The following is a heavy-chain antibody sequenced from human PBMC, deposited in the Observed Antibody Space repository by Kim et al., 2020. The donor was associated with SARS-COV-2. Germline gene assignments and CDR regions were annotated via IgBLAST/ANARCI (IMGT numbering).Heavy chain of an antibody. CDR3: AIRCFGELDY. D-gene: IGHD3-10*01. Sequence: ASVKVSCKGSGYIFTNYALNWVRQAPGQGLEWMGWINTNTGNPTYAQGFTGRFVFSLDTSVNTAYLHISSLRAEDTAIYYCAIRCFGELDYWGQGTLVAVS. CDR2: INTNTGNP. V-gene: IGHV7-4-1*02. J-gene: IGHJ4*02. CDR1: GYIFTNYA.